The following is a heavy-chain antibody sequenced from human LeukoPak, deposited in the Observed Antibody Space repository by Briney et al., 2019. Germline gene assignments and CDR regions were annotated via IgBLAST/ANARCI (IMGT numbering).Heavy chain of an antibody. D-gene: IGHD4-23*01. CDR1: GYTFTGYY. CDR2: INPNSGGT. V-gene: IGHV1-2*02. CDR3: ARPVDGDAFDI. Sequence: GASVKVSCKASGYTFTGYYMHWVRQAPGQGLEWMGWINPNSGGTNYAQKFQGRVTMTRDTSISTAYMELSRLRPDDTAVYYCARPVDGDAFDIWGQGTMVAVSS. J-gene: IGHJ3*02.